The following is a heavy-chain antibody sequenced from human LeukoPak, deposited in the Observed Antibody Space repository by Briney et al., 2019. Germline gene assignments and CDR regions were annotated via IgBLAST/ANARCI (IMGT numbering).Heavy chain of an antibody. CDR1: GGPISSRSYY. V-gene: IGHV4-39*01. Sequence: SETLSLTCSVSGGPISSRSYYWGWVRQPPGKGLEWIGSTYYTGSTYYNPSLRSRVSISGDTSKNQVSLKVNSVTAADTAVYYCARLGAAPGPPHYFYYGMDVWGQGTTVTVS. D-gene: IGHD6-13*01. CDR3: ARLGAAPGPPHYFYYGMDV. CDR2: TYYTGST. J-gene: IGHJ6*02.